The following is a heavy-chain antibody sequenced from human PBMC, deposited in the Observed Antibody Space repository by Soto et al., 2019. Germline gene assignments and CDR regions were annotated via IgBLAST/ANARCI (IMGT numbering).Heavy chain of an antibody. Sequence: ASVKVSCKASGYTFTSYGISWVRQAPGQGLEWMGWISAYNGNTNYAQKLQGRVTMTTDTSTSTAYMELRSLRSDDTAMYYCARDRIGVATARGYFDYWGQGTLVTVSS. CDR1: GYTFTSYG. V-gene: IGHV1-18*01. CDR3: ARDRIGVATARGYFDY. CDR2: ISAYNGNT. J-gene: IGHJ4*02. D-gene: IGHD5-12*01.